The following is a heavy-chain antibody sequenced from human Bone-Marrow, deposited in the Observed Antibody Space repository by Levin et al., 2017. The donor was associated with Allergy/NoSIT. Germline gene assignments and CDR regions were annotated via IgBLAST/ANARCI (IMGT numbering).Heavy chain of an antibody. V-gene: IGHV3-74*01. J-gene: IGHJ4*02. D-gene: IGHD4/OR15-4a*01. Sequence: PGGSLRLSCAASGFIFSNYWMYWVRQAPGKGLMWVSRINSDGSITTNADSVKGRFAIFRDNAKNTLYLQMNSLRAEDTAVYYCARVSLDGASYFAYWGQGTLVTVSS. CDR3: ARVSLDGASYFAY. CDR2: INSDGSIT. CDR1: GFIFSNYW.